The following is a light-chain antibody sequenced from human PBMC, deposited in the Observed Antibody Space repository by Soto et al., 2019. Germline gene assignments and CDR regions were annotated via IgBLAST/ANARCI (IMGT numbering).Light chain of an antibody. Sequence: SYELTQPPSVSVAPGQTARITCGGDNIGSTSVHWYQQKPGQAPVLVIYSDSDRPSAIPERFSGSNSANTATLTVSRVEAGDEADYYCQVWDSGSNHVVFGGGTNSPS. CDR3: QVWDSGSNHVV. CDR2: SDS. CDR1: NIGSTS. V-gene: IGLV3-21*04. J-gene: IGLJ3*02.